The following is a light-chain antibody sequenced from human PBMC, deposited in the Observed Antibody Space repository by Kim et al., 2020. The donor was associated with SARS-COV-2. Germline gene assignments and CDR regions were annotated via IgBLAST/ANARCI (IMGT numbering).Light chain of an antibody. V-gene: IGLV1-47*01. CDR3: STWDEVLGGPV. CDR1: SSTIGSNY. Sequence: GQRVIISCSGSSSTIGSNYVYWYQHFPGMAPKLLIYWNNKRPSGVPARFSGSKSGTSASLAISALQPEDEADYFCSTWDEVLGGPVFGGGTTLTVL. J-gene: IGLJ3*02. CDR2: WNN.